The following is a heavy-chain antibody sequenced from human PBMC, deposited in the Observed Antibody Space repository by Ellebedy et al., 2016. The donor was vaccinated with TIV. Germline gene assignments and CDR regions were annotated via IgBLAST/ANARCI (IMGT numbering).Heavy chain of an antibody. Sequence: SETLSLTCTVSGDSISSYYWSWIRQPPGKGLEWIGYIYYSGSTNYNPSLKSRVTISVDTSKNQFSLKLSSVTAADTAVYYCARADDSSGFDHFQHWGQGTLVTVSS. J-gene: IGHJ1*01. V-gene: IGHV4-59*01. D-gene: IGHD3-22*01. CDR2: IYYSGST. CDR3: ARADDSSGFDHFQH. CDR1: GDSISSYY.